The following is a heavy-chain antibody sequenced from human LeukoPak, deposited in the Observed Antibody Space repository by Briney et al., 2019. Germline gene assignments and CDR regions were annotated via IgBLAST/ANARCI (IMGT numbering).Heavy chain of an antibody. D-gene: IGHD3-22*01. J-gene: IGHJ4*02. CDR3: ARASYYYDSSGYYICYFDY. Sequence: PSQTLSLTCTVSGGSISSGDYYWSWIRQPPGKGLEWIGYIYYSGSTYYNPSLKSRVTISVDTSKNQFSLKLSSVTAADTAVYYCARASYYYDSSGYYICYFDYWGQGTLVTVSS. CDR1: GGSISSGDYY. CDR2: IYYSGST. V-gene: IGHV4-30-4*08.